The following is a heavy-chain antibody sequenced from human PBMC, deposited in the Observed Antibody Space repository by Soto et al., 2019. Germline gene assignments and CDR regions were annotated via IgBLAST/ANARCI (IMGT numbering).Heavy chain of an antibody. J-gene: IGHJ4*02. CDR3: AKVNSVDVEDYFDY. V-gene: IGHV3-30*18. CDR1: GFTFSSYG. CDR2: ISYDGSNK. Sequence: QVQLVESGGGVVQPGRSLRLSCAASGFTFSSYGMHWVRQAPGKGLEWVAVISYDGSNKYYADSVKGRFTISRDNSKNTLYLQMNSLRAEDTAVYYCAKVNSVDVEDYFDYWGQGTLVTVSS. D-gene: IGHD2-21*01.